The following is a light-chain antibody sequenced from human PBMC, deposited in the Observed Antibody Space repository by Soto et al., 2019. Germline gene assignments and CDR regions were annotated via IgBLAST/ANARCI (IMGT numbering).Light chain of an antibody. CDR3: QQYNNWPLT. Sequence: EIVMTQSPATLSVSPGERATLSCRASQSVNRNLAWYQQKPGQTPRLLIYDASSRATGIPARFSGSGSGTDFTLTISSLQSEDCAVYYCQQYNNWPLTFGGGTNVEIK. V-gene: IGKV3-15*01. CDR1: QSVNRN. J-gene: IGKJ4*01. CDR2: DAS.